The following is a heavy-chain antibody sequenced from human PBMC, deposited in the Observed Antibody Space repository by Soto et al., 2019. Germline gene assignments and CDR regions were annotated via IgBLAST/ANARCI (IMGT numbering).Heavy chain of an antibody. CDR3: TRAAIRGELLDY. CDR1: GCSFNNHG. Sequence: PEGALRLSCAASGCSFNNHGMHWVRQAPGKGLEWVAFVWHDGSNKGYADSVKGRFTISRDNSKNTLNLQMNSLRVEDTAVYYCTRAAIRGELLDYWGQGTQVTVSS. CDR2: VWHDGSNK. D-gene: IGHD1-26*01. J-gene: IGHJ4*02. V-gene: IGHV3-33*01.